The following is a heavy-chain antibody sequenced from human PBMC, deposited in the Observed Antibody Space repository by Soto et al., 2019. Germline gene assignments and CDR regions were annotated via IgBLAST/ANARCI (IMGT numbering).Heavy chain of an antibody. V-gene: IGHV4-4*07. D-gene: IGHD1-1*01. Sequence: SETLSLTCTVSGGSISGYYWSWIRQPAGKGLEWIGRIYFSGSTNYNPSLKSRVSMSVDTSRNRFSLNLSSVTAADTAVYYCARGGGSTVDYWGPGTLVTVSS. CDR3: ARGGGSTVDY. CDR1: GGSISGYY. J-gene: IGHJ4*02. CDR2: IYFSGST.